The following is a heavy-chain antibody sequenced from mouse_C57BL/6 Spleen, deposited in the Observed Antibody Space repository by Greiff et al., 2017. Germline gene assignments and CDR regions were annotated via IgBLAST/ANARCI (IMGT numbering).Heavy chain of an antibody. CDR3: ARDPLGYQSAY. Sequence: EVKLLESGPGLVKPSQSLSLTCSVTGYSITSGYYWNWIRQFPGNKLEWMGYISYDGSNNYNPSLKNRISITRDTSKNQFFLKLNSVTTEDTATYYCARDPLGYQSAYWGQGTLVTVSA. CDR2: ISYDGSN. J-gene: IGHJ3*01. D-gene: IGHD2-2*01. CDR1: GYSITSGYY. V-gene: IGHV3-6*01.